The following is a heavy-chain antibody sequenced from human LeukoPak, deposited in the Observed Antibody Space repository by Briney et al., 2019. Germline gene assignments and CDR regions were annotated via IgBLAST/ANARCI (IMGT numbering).Heavy chain of an antibody. CDR2: INHSGST. CDR1: GGSFSGYY. J-gene: IGHJ4*02. Sequence: SETLSLTCAVYGGSFSGYYWSWIRQPPGKGLEWIGEINHSGSTNYNPSLKSRVTISVDTSKNQFSLKLSSATAADTAVYYCARGRRWAHYWGQGTLVTVSS. CDR3: ARGRRWAHY. D-gene: IGHD1-26*01. V-gene: IGHV4-34*01.